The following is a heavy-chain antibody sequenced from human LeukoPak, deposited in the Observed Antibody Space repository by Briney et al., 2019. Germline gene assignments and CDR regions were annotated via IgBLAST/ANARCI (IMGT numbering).Heavy chain of an antibody. V-gene: IGHV4-38-2*02. D-gene: IGHD6-19*01. CDR2: IYHSGST. CDR1: GYSISSGYY. CDR3: ARAGGQWLVDY. Sequence: SETLSLTCTVSGYSISSGYYWGWIRQPPGKGLEWIGSIYHSGSTYYNPSLKSRVTISVDTSKNQFSLKLSSVTAADTAVYYCARAGGQWLVDYWGQGTLVTVSS. J-gene: IGHJ4*02.